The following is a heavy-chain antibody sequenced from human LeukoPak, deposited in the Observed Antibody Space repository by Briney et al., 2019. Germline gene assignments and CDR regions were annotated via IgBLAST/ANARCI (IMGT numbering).Heavy chain of an antibody. CDR3: ARGPPKGRRGATPNFDY. Sequence: ASVKASCKASGYTFTSYDINWVRQATGQGLEWMGWMNPNSGNTGYAQKFQGRVTMTRNTSISTAYMELSSLRSEDTAVYYCARGPPKGRRGATPNFDYWGQGTLVTVSS. V-gene: IGHV1-8*01. J-gene: IGHJ4*02. CDR2: MNPNSGNT. CDR1: GYTFTSYD. D-gene: IGHD1-26*01.